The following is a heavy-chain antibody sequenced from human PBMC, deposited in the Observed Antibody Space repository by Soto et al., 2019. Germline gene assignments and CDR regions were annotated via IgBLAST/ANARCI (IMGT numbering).Heavy chain of an antibody. D-gene: IGHD2-2*01. V-gene: IGHV3-7*01. CDR2: IDQDGSEK. CDR1: GFIFSNYW. Sequence: EVQLVESGGGLVQPGRSLRLSCAASGFIFSNYWMTWVRQAPGKGLEWVANIDQDGSEKYYVGSVKGRFTISRDNAKNSLYLQMNRLRAEDTAVYYCASALEPGNMRWYNCIDPWGQGTLVTVSS. CDR3: ASALEPGNMRWYNCIDP. J-gene: IGHJ5*02.